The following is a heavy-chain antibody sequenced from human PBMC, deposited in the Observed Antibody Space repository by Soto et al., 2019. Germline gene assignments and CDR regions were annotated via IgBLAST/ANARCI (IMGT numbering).Heavy chain of an antibody. J-gene: IGHJ5*02. CDR1: GGPIRRRGYY. Sequence: SETLSLTCSVSGGPIRRRGYYWSWIRQRPGEGLEWIGFVYYSGITDYNPSLKSRVTISADTSKNQFSLSLYSVTAADTAVYYCASSGGPEGDWFDPWGQGILVTVSS. V-gene: IGHV4-31*02. D-gene: IGHD2-15*01. CDR2: VYYSGIT. CDR3: ASSGGPEGDWFDP.